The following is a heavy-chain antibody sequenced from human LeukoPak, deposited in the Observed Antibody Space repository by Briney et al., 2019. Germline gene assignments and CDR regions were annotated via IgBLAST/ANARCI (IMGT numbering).Heavy chain of an antibody. CDR3: ARDGVRGYAFGPFVY. Sequence: GGSLRLSCAASGFTVSSNYMSWVRQAPGRGLEWVSLIYSAGSTYYADSVKGRFTISRDNSKNTLYLQMNSLRAEDTAVYYCARDGVRGYAFGPFVYWGQGTLDTVSS. CDR1: GFTVSSNY. J-gene: IGHJ4*02. D-gene: IGHD5-18*01. V-gene: IGHV3-53*01. CDR2: IYSAGST.